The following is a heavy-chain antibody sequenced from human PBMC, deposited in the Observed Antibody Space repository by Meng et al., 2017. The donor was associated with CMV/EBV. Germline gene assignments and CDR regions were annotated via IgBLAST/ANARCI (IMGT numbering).Heavy chain of an antibody. CDR1: GGSISSSSYY. D-gene: IGHD6-13*01. CDR2: IYYSGST. J-gene: IGHJ3*02. Sequence: GSLSLTCTVSGGSISSSSYYWGWIRQPPGKGLEWIGSIYYSGSTYYNPSLKSRVTISVDTSKNQFSLKLSSVTAADTAVYYCARHRQQLILHAFDIWGQGTMVTVSS. V-gene: IGHV4-39*01. CDR3: ARHRQQLILHAFDI.